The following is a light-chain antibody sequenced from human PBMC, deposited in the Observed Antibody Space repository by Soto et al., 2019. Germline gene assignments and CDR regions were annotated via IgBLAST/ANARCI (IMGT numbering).Light chain of an antibody. J-gene: IGLJ1*01. Sequence: QSVLTQPRSVSGSPGQSVTISCTGTNSDVGTYNYVSWYQQHPDKAPKLMIYHVSKRPSGVPDRFSGSKSGNAASLTISGLQAEDEADYYCCTDAGTYKVFGTGTKLTVL. CDR1: NSDVGTYNY. CDR2: HVS. V-gene: IGLV2-11*01. CDR3: CTDAGTYKV.